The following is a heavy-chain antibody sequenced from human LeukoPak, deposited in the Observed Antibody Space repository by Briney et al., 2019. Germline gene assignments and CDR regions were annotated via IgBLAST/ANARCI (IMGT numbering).Heavy chain of an antibody. CDR2: INHSGST. CDR1: GGSISSYY. CDR3: ARQGPYSMVRGVIITPYYFDY. D-gene: IGHD3-10*01. V-gene: IGHV4-34*01. J-gene: IGHJ4*02. Sequence: SETLSLTCTVSGGSISSYYWSWIRQPPGKGLEWIGEINHSGSTNYDPSLKSRVTISVDTSKNQFSLKLSSVTAAGTAVYYCARQGPYSMVRGVIITPYYFDYWGQGTLVTVSS.